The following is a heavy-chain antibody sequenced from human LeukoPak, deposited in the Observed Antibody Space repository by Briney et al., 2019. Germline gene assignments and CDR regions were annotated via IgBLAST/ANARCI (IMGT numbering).Heavy chain of an antibody. J-gene: IGHJ6*02. V-gene: IGHV1-8*01. D-gene: IGHD3-10*01. CDR3: FYYGSGSYPKDYGMDV. CDR1: GYTFTSYD. Sequence: ASVKVSCKASGYTFTSYDINWVRQATGQGLEWMGWMNPNSGNTGYAQKFQGRVTMTRNTSISTAYMELSSLRSEDTAVYYCFYYGSGSYPKDYGMDVWGQGTTVTVSS. CDR2: MNPNSGNT.